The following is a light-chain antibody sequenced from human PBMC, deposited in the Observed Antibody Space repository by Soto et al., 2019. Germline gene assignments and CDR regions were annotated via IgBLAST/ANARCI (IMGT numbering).Light chain of an antibody. CDR3: QQYGSSFTWT. Sequence: EIVLTQSPGTLSLSPGERATLSCRASQSVSSSYLAWYQQKPGQAPRLLIYGVSSRATGIPDRFSGSGSGTDFTLTISRLEPEDFAVYYCQQYGSSFTWTFGQGTKVDIK. CDR1: QSVSSSY. V-gene: IGKV3-20*01. J-gene: IGKJ1*01. CDR2: GVS.